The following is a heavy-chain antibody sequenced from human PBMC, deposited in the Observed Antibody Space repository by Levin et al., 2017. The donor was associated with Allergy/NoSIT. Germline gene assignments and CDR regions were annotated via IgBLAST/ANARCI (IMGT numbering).Heavy chain of an antibody. J-gene: IGHJ6*02. Sequence: GESLKISCKGSGYSFTRYWIGWVRQMPGKGLEWMWIIYPGDSDTRYSPSSQGQVTISADKTTSTAYLRWRSLKASATAMYYCARGRDYEDDFYYGMDVWGQGTTVTVS. D-gene: IGHD4-17*01. V-gene: IGHV5-51*01. CDR1: GYSFTRYW. CDR3: ARGRDYEDDFYYGMDV. CDR2: IYPGDSDT.